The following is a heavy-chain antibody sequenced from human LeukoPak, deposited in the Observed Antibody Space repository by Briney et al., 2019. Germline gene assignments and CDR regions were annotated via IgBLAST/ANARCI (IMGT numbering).Heavy chain of an antibody. CDR2: TYYRSKWYN. CDR3: ARESAGTYYFDY. CDR1: GDSVSSNSAA. J-gene: IGHJ4*02. D-gene: IGHD6-19*01. Sequence: SQTLSLTCAISGDSVSSNSAAWNWIRQSPSKGLEWLGRTYYRSKWYNNYSLSVKSRMTVNPDTSKNQISLQLNSVTPEDTAVYYCARESAGTYYFDYWGQGALVTVSS. V-gene: IGHV6-1*01.